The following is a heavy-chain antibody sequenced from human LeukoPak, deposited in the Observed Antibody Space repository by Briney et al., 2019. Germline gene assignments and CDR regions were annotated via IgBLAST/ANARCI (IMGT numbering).Heavy chain of an antibody. CDR2: ITSTSSYI. J-gene: IGHJ4*02. CDR3: ARGHTAVTRHFDF. V-gene: IGHV3-21*01. Sequence: GGSLRLSCAASGFTFSNYNMNWVRQAPGKGLEWVSSITSTSSYIYYADSVKGRFTISRDNAKNSLYLQMNSLRAEDTALYFCARGHTAVTRHFDFWGQGTLVTVSS. D-gene: IGHD4-17*01. CDR1: GFTFSNYN.